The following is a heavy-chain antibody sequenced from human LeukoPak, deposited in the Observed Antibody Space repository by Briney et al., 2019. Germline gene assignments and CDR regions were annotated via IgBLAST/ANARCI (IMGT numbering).Heavy chain of an antibody. Sequence: SETLSLTCTVSGGSLSSYYWSSLRQPPAKGLEWIGYIYYSGRTNYNPSLKSRVTISVDASKTQFSLKLSSVTAADTAVYYCAREDGITLGYNYFDYWGQGTLVTVSS. CDR3: AREDGITLGYNYFDY. CDR1: GGSLSSYY. J-gene: IGHJ4*02. CDR2: IYYSGRT. V-gene: IGHV4-59*01. D-gene: IGHD5-24*01.